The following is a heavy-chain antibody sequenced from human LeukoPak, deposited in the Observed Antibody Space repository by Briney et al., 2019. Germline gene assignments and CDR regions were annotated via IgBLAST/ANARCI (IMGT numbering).Heavy chain of an antibody. CDR1: GFTFSTYA. CDR3: ARARSSYGYGDAFDI. CDR2: ISYDGSSK. J-gene: IGHJ3*02. Sequence: GRSLRLSCAASGFTFSTYAMHWVRQAPGKGLEWVALISYDGSSKYYADSVKGRFTISRDNSKNTLYLQMNSLRAEDTAVYYCARARSSYGYGDAFDIWGQGTMVTVSS. V-gene: IGHV3-30*04. D-gene: IGHD5-18*01.